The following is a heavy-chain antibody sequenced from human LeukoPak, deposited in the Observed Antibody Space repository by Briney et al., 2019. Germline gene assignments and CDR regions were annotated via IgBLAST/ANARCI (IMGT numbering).Heavy chain of an antibody. V-gene: IGHV3-7*01. CDR3: ARDRGYYGSGSYSYFDY. D-gene: IGHD3-10*01. CDR1: GVTFSSYW. CDR2: IKEDGSEK. J-gene: IGHJ4*02. Sequence: PGGSLRLSCAASGVTFSSYWMSWVRQAPGKGLEWVANIKEDGSEKYYADSVKGRFTISRDNSKNTLYLQMNSLRAEDTAVYYCARDRGYYGSGSYSYFDYWGQGTLVTVSS.